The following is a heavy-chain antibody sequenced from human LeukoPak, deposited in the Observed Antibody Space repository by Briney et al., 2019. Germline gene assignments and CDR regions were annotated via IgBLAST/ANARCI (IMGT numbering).Heavy chain of an antibody. CDR3: AKAPVTTCSGAYCYPFDY. CDR2: ISGNDGST. V-gene: IGHV3-23*01. Sequence: GGSLRLSCAASGFTFSSYVMSWVRQAPGKGLEWVSLISGNDGSTYYADSVKGRFTISRDSSKNTLYLQMNSLRAEDAAVYYCAKAPVTTCSGAYCYPFDYWGQGTLVTVSS. D-gene: IGHD2-15*01. J-gene: IGHJ4*02. CDR1: GFTFSSYV.